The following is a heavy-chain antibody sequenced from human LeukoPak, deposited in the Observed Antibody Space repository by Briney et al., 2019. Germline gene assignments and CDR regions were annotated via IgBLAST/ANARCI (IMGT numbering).Heavy chain of an antibody. Sequence: ASVKVSCKASGYTFTSYGISWVRQAPGQGLEWMGWISAYNGNTNYAQKLQGRVTMTTDTSTSTAYMELRSLRSDDTAVYYCARRVYDSRGYYWLDFDYWGQGTLVTVPS. J-gene: IGHJ4*02. CDR1: GYTFTSYG. CDR2: ISAYNGNT. CDR3: ARRVYDSRGYYWLDFDY. V-gene: IGHV1-18*01. D-gene: IGHD3-22*01.